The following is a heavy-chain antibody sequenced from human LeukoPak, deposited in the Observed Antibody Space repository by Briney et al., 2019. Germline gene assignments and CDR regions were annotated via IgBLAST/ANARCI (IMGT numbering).Heavy chain of an antibody. CDR2: ISAYNGNT. V-gene: IGHV1-18*01. CDR3: AREVYGCSGGSCYEGENWFDP. J-gene: IGHJ5*02. CDR1: GDTFTSDG. Sequence: ASVKDSSKASGDTFTSDGISWVRQAPGQGLEWMGWISAYNGNTNYAQKLQGRVTMTTDTSTSTAYMELRSLRSDDTAVYYCAREVYGCSGGSCYEGENWFDPWGQGTLVTVSS. D-gene: IGHD2-15*01.